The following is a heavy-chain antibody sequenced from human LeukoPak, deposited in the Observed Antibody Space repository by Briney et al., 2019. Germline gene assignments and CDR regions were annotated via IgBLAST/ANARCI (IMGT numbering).Heavy chain of an antibody. Sequence: GGSLRLSCAASGFTFRGYVMSWVCQAPGKGLEWVSGISGSGSVSYYADSVKGRFSISRDNSKNTLYLQMNSLRAEDTATYYCAKDRALSLRYYFDYWGQGAVVTVSS. CDR2: ISGSGSVS. V-gene: IGHV3-23*01. CDR3: AKDRALSLRYYFDY. D-gene: IGHD2-15*01. CDR1: GFTFRGYV. J-gene: IGHJ4*02.